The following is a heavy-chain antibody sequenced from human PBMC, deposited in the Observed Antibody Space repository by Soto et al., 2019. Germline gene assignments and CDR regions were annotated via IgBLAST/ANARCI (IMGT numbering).Heavy chain of an antibody. Sequence: LGESLKISCKGSGYSFTSYWIGWVRQMPGKGLEWMGIIYPGDSDTRYSPSFQGQVTISADKSISTAYLQWSSLKASDTAMYYCARQYCSSTSCYHYYYMDVWGKGTTVTVSS. D-gene: IGHD2-2*01. CDR2: IYPGDSDT. V-gene: IGHV5-51*01. CDR3: ARQYCSSTSCYHYYYMDV. CDR1: GYSFTSYW. J-gene: IGHJ6*03.